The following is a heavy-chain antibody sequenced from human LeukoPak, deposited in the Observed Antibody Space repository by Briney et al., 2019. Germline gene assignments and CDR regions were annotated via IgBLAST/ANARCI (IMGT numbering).Heavy chain of an antibody. Sequence: SETLSLTCTVSGGSISSYYWSWIRQPAGKGLEWIGYIHYSGSTHYNPSLKSRVTISVDTSKNQVSLKLRSVTAADTAVYYCARTTEGYAGGPGYSYYYMDVWGKGTTVTISS. CDR3: ARTTEGYAGGPGYSYYYMDV. V-gene: IGHV4-59*01. CDR1: GGSISSYY. D-gene: IGHD5-12*01. CDR2: IHYSGST. J-gene: IGHJ6*03.